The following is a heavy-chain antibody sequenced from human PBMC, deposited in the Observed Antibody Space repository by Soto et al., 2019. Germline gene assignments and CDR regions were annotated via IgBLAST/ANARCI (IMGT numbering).Heavy chain of an antibody. D-gene: IGHD2-2*01. CDR2: IYYSGST. V-gene: IGHV4-31*03. CDR1: GGSIRSAGYY. J-gene: IGHJ4*02. Sequence: PAETLSLTCTLSGGSIRSAGYYWSWIRQHPGKGLEWIGYIYYSGSTYYNPSLKSRVTISVDTSKNQFSLKLSSVTAADTAVYYCARERRGSSTSDYFDYWGQGTLVTLSS. CDR3: ARERRGSSTSDYFDY.